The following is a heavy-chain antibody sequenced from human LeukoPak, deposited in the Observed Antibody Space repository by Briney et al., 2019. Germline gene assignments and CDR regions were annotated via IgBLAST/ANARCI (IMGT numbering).Heavy chain of an antibody. Sequence: PGGSLRLSCAASGFTFSSYAMHWVRQAPGKGLEWVSYISSSSSVIKYADSVKGRFIISRDNAKNSLYLQMNSLGAEDTAVYYCARFDTSSWYEPFDYWGQGTLVTVSS. CDR1: GFTFSSYA. V-gene: IGHV3-48*04. J-gene: IGHJ4*02. CDR2: ISSSSSVI. CDR3: ARFDTSSWYEPFDY. D-gene: IGHD6-13*01.